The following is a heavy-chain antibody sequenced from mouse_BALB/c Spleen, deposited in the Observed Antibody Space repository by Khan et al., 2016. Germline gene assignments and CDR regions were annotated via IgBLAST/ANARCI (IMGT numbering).Heavy chain of an antibody. J-gene: IGHJ4*01. CDR2: ISTYYGDT. CDR1: GYTFTDYA. CDR3: AKGGLNYDDAMNY. V-gene: IGHV1S137*01. D-gene: IGHD2-1*01. Sequence: QVQLQQSGAELVRPGVSVKISCKGYGYTFTDYAMHWVKQSHAKSLEWIGVISTYYGDTSYNQKFEGKATMTVDKSSSTAYMELARLTSEDSAIEYCAKGGLNYDDAMNYWGQGTSVTVSS.